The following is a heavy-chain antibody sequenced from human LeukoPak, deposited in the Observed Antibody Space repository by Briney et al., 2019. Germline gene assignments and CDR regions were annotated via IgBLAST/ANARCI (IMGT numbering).Heavy chain of an antibody. Sequence: SETLSLTCTVSGGSISSYYWRWIRQPPGKGLGWIGYIYYSGSTNYNPSLKSRVTISVDTSKNQFSVKLSSVTAADTAVYYCARGPTSWFDPWGQGTLVTVSS. V-gene: IGHV4-59*01. CDR1: GGSISSYY. CDR2: IYYSGST. CDR3: ARGPTSWFDP. J-gene: IGHJ5*02.